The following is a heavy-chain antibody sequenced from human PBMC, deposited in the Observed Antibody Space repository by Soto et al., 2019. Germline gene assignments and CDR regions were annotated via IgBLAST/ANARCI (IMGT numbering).Heavy chain of an antibody. J-gene: IGHJ6*02. D-gene: IGHD3-10*01. CDR2: INYSGRTT. V-gene: IGHV3-23*01. CDR3: VKQRVSGKTYYYNMDV. CDR1: GFSFNTYA. Sequence: EVQLLESGGGLVQPGGSLRLSCETSGFSFNTYAMTWVRQAPGMGLEWVAVINYSGRTTFHAQSVKGRFTISRDNSSNTLFLQMDSLRAEDTAVYYWVKQRVSGKTYYYNMDVWGLGTTVIVSS.